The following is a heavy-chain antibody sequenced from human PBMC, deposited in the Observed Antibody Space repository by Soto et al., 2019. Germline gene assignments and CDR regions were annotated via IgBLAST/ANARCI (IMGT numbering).Heavy chain of an antibody. J-gene: IGHJ4*02. Sequence: GASVKVSCKASGGTFSSYAISWVRQAPGQGLEWMGGIIPIFGTANYAQKFQGRVTITADESTSTAYMELSSLRSEDTAVYYCARALYYYDSSGYPHFDFWGQGTLVTV. CDR2: IIPIFGTA. CDR1: GGTFSSYA. D-gene: IGHD3-22*01. V-gene: IGHV1-69*13. CDR3: ARALYYYDSSGYPHFDF.